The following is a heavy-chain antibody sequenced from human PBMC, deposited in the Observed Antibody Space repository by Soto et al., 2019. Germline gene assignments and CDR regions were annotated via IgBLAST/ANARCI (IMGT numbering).Heavy chain of an antibody. D-gene: IGHD3-9*01. V-gene: IGHV3-9*01. CDR3: ASGRCYDILTGYYPYFDY. CDR2: ISWNSDSI. J-gene: IGHJ4*02. Sequence: EVQLVESGVGLAQPGRSLRLSCAASGFTFDDYAMHWVRQAPGKDREWVQGISWNSDSIGYADSVKGRFTISRDNAKKSLYLQRNSLRAEDTALYYCASGRCYDILTGYYPYFDYWGQGTMVTVSS. CDR1: GFTFDDYA.